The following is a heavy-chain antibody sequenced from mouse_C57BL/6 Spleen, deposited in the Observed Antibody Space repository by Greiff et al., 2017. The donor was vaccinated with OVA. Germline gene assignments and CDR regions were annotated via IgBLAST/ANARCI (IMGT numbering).Heavy chain of an antibody. D-gene: IGHD3-2*02. Sequence: EVQLQQSGPELVKPGASVKISCKASGYTFTDYYMNWVKQSHGKSLEWIGDINPNNGGTSYNQKFKGKATLTVDKSSSTAYMELRSLTSEDSAVYYCARRGYLWGQGTLVTVSA. CDR3: ARRGYL. CDR1: GYTFTDYY. V-gene: IGHV1-26*01. J-gene: IGHJ3*01. CDR2: INPNNGGT.